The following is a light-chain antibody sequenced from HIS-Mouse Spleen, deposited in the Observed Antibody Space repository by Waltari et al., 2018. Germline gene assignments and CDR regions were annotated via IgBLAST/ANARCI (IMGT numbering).Light chain of an antibody. J-gene: IGLJ2*01. Sequence: QSALTQPASVSGSPGQSLTISFPGTRSDVGSYNLFSWYQQHPGKAPKLMIYEGSKRPSGVSNRFSGSKSGNTASLTISGLQAEDEADYYCCSYAGSSTVVFGGGTKLTVL. V-gene: IGLV2-23*01. CDR1: RSDVGSYNL. CDR3: CSYAGSSTVV. CDR2: EGS.